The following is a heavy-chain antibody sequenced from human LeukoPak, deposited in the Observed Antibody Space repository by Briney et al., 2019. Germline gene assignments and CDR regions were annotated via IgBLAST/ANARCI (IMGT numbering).Heavy chain of an antibody. CDR3: ASGPCTTGVRYREDYYCMDV. CDR2: IIPIFGTA. D-gene: IGHD2-8*01. J-gene: IGHJ6*03. V-gene: IGHV1-69*05. Sequence: GASVKVSCKASGGTFSSYAISWVRQAPGQGLEWMGGIIPIFGTANYAQKFQGRVTITTDESTSTAYMELSSLRSEDTAVYYCASGPCTTGVRYREDYYCMDVWGKGTTVTVSS. CDR1: GGTFSSYA.